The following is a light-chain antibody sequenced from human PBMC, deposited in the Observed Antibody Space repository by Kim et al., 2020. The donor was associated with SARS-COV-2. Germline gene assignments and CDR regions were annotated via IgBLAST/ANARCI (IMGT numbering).Light chain of an antibody. CDR3: QQYDNY. CDR2: KAS. CDR1: QSNSMG. J-gene: IGKJ2*01. Sequence: STLDASVGDRVIITCRASQSNSMGLAWYQQKPGKAPKLLISKASSLQSGVPSRFSGSGSGTQFTLTISSLQPDDFGTYYCQQYDNYFGQGTKLEI. V-gene: IGKV1-5*03.